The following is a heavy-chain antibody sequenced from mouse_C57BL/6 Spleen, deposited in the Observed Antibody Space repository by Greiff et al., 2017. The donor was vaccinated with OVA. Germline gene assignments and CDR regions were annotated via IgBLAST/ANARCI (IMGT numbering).Heavy chain of an antibody. V-gene: IGHV1-81*01. Sequence: VQLQQSGAELARPGASVKLSCKASGYTFTSYGISWVKQRTGQGLEWIGEIYPRSGNTYYNEKFKGKATLTADKSSSTAYMELRSLTSEDSAVYFCARSSYSNYLYFDVWGTGTTVTVSS. D-gene: IGHD2-5*01. CDR3: ARSSYSNYLYFDV. CDR2: IYPRSGNT. J-gene: IGHJ1*03. CDR1: GYTFTSYG.